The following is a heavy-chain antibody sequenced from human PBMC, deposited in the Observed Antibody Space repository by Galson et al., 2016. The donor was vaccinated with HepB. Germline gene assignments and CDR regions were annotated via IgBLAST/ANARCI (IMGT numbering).Heavy chain of an antibody. CDR1: GFTVSGYY. CDR3: AREGQEGPTDY. V-gene: IGHV3-66*01. Sequence: SLRLSCAASGFTVSGYYISWVRQAPGKGLEWVSLIYSDGYSYYADSVMGRFTISRDNSRNTVDLQMNSLRVEDTAMYYCAREGQEGPTDYWGQGTLVTVSS. J-gene: IGHJ4*02. CDR2: IYSDGYS.